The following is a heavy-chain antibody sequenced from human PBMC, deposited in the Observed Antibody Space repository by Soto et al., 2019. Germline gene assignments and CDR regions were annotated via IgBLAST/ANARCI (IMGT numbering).Heavy chain of an antibody. V-gene: IGHV3-33*08. Sequence: PGGSLRLSCAASGFTFSSYGMHWVRQAPGKGLEWVAVISYDGSDKYYADSVKGRFTISRDNSNNTLYLQMNSLRAEDTAVYYCARERDYDILTGYYPYYYYGMDVWGQGPTVTVSS. CDR1: GFTFSSYG. CDR3: ARERDYDILTGYYPYYYYGMDV. D-gene: IGHD3-9*01. J-gene: IGHJ6*02. CDR2: ISYDGSDK.